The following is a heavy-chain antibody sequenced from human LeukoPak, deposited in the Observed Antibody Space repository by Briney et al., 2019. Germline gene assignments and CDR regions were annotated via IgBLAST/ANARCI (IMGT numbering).Heavy chain of an antibody. D-gene: IGHD2/OR15-2a*01. CDR2: VNQDVTER. V-gene: IGHV3-7*01. J-gene: IGHJ4*02. CDR3: LKGREYSDC. CDR1: GFTFSSYW. Sequence: GGSLRLSCVASGFTFSSYWMTCVRQAPGKWLEWVATVNQDVTERYYLDSMKARLTISRYNAENSVFLQMSSLRPEDTAVYFCLKGREYSDCWGQGTLVAVSS.